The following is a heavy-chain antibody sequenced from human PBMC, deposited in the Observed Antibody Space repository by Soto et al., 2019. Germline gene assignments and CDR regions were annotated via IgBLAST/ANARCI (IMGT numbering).Heavy chain of an antibody. Sequence: GGSLRLSCAASGFTFSSYGMHWVRQAPGKGLEWVAVISYDGSNKYYADSVKGRFTISRDNSKNTLYLQMNSLRAEDTAVYYCAKGIVAATSNTYYFDYWGQGTLVTVSS. D-gene: IGHD1-26*01. V-gene: IGHV3-30*18. CDR1: GFTFSSYG. CDR3: AKGIVAATSNTYYFDY. CDR2: ISYDGSNK. J-gene: IGHJ4*02.